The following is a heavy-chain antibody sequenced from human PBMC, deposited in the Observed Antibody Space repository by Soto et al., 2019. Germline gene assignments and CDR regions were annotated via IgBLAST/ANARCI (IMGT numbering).Heavy chain of an antibody. CDR3: AINYYDSSGYYYYYYGMDV. Sequence: SETLSLTCTVSGGSISSYYWSWIRQPPGKGLEWIGYIYYSGSTNYNPSLKSRVTISVDTSKNQFSLKLSSVTAADTAVYYCAINYYDSSGYYYYYYGMDVWGQGTTVTVSS. V-gene: IGHV4-59*01. CDR1: GGSISSYY. J-gene: IGHJ6*02. D-gene: IGHD3-22*01. CDR2: IYYSGST.